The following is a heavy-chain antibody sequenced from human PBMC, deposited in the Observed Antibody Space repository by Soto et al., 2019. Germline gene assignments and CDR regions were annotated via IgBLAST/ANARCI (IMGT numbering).Heavy chain of an antibody. Sequence: GGSLRLSCAASGFTFSSYGMHWVRQAPGKGLEWVAVIWYDGSNKYYADSVKGRFTISRDNSKNTLYLQMNSLRAEDTAVYYCARSLEWELPRTTFYYYYGMDVWGQGTTVTVSS. CDR2: IWYDGSNK. V-gene: IGHV3-33*01. J-gene: IGHJ6*02. CDR3: ARSLEWELPRTTFYYYYGMDV. CDR1: GFTFSSYG. D-gene: IGHD1-26*01.